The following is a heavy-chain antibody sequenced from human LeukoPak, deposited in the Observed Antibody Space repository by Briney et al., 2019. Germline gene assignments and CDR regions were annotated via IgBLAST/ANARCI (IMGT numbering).Heavy chain of an antibody. J-gene: IGHJ4*02. Sequence: GGSLRLSCAASGLTFSNYAMSWVRQAPGKGLEWVSTISGTGGSTYYADSVKGRFTISRDNSKNTLYLQMNSLRAEDTAVYYCARDPNDSSGYLNYFDYWGQGTLVTVSS. CDR1: GLTFSNYA. D-gene: IGHD3-22*01. V-gene: IGHV3-23*01. CDR2: ISGTGGST. CDR3: ARDPNDSSGYLNYFDY.